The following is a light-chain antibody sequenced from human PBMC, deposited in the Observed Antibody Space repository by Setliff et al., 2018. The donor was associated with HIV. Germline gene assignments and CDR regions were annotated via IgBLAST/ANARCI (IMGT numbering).Light chain of an antibody. J-gene: IGLJ1*01. CDR3: QSYDSSLRGYV. Sequence: QSVLTQPPSVSGAPGRRVTISCTGSRSNIGAGFDVHWFQRLPGTAPKVVIYGDNYRPSGVPDRISGSKSGTSASLAITGLQAEDEADYYCQSYDSSLRGYVFGTGTKVTVL. CDR1: RSNIGAGFD. V-gene: IGLV1-40*01. CDR2: GDN.